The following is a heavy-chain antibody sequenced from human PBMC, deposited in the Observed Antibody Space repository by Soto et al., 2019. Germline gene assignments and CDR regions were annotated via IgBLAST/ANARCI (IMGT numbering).Heavy chain of an antibody. D-gene: IGHD2-15*01. CDR3: AKMICSGGSCYSGWFDP. Sequence: QVQLVQSGAEVKKPGSSVKVSCKASGGTFSSFTISWVRQAPGQGLGWMGGFIRVSGPAHYAQQFQGRVTLTADESSNTTYMELSSLRSADTAVYYCAKMICSGGSCYSGWFDPWGQGTLVIVAS. CDR1: GGTFSSFT. V-gene: IGHV1-69*01. J-gene: IGHJ5*02. CDR2: FIRVSGPA.